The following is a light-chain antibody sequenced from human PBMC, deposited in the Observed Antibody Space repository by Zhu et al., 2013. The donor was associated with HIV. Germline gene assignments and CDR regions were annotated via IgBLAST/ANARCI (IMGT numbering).Light chain of an antibody. V-gene: IGKV2-28*01. CDR1: QSLLHSNGYNY. Sequence: DIVMTQSPLSLPVTPGEPASISCRSSQSLLHSNGYNYLDWYLQKPGQSPQLLIYLGSNRASGVPDRFSGSKSGTSASLAISGLQSEDEADYYCHSFDSRLNCVVFGGGTK. CDR2: LGS. CDR3: HSFDSRLNCVV. J-gene: IGKJ4*01.